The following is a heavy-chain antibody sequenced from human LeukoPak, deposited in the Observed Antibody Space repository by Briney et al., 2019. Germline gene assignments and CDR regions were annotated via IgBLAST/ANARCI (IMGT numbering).Heavy chain of an antibody. V-gene: IGHV3-33*06. Sequence: TGRSLRLSCAASGFMFSDYGMHWVRQAPGKGLEWVAAIWYDGSNIFYADSVKGRFTISRDNSKNALYLQMNSLRAEDTADYYCAKEGDRGEALYYYYMDVRGNGTTVTVSS. D-gene: IGHD3-10*01. J-gene: IGHJ6*03. CDR3: AKEGDRGEALYYYYMDV. CDR1: GFMFSDYG. CDR2: IWYDGSNI.